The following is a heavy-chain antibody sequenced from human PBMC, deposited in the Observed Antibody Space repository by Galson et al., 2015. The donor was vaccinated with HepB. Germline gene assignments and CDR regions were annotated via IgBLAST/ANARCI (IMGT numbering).Heavy chain of an antibody. CDR1: GFSLSTSGMC. J-gene: IGHJ2*01. CDR2: IDWDDDK. Sequence: PALVKPTQTLTLTCTFSGFSLSTSGMCVSWIRQPPGKALEWLARIDWDDDKYYSTSLKTRLTISKDTSKNQVVLTMTNMDPVDTATYYCARTPNPMHTYWYFDLWGRGTLVTVSS. CDR3: ARTPNPMHTYWYFDL. D-gene: IGHD2-2*01. V-gene: IGHV2-70*11.